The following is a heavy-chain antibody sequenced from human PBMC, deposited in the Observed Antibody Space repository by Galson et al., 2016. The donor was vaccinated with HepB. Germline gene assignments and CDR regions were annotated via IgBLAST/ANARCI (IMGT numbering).Heavy chain of an antibody. D-gene: IGHD5-18*01. V-gene: IGHV3-13*01. CDR3: VGEILLVVGYYGMDV. J-gene: IGHJ6*02. CDR2: IDTAGGT. CDR1: GFTFSSYD. Sequence: SLRLSCAASGFTFSSYDMHWVRQATGKGLEWVSGIDTAGGTSYPGSVKGRFTISRENAKNSLYLQMNSLRVGDTAVYYCVGEILLVVGYYGMDVWGQGTTVTVSS.